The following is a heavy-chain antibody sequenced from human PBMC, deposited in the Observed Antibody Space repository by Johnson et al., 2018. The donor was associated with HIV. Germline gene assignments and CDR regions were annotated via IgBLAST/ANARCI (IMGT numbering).Heavy chain of an antibody. CDR1: GFTFSSYA. CDR2: ISYDGSNK. V-gene: IGHV3-30*04. Sequence: QVQLVESGGGVVQPGRSLRLSCAASGFTFSSYAMHWVRQAPGTGLEWVAVISYDGSNKYYADSVRGRFTISSDNSNNTLYLQMNSLRSEDTAVYYCARERYCSSDRCYSSRPPDAFDIWGQGTMVTVSS. J-gene: IGHJ3*02. CDR3: ARERYCSSDRCYSSRPPDAFDI. D-gene: IGHD2-2*01.